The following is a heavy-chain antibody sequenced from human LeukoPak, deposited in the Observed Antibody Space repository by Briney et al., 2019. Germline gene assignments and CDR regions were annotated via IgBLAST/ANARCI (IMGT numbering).Heavy chain of an antibody. J-gene: IGHJ4*02. D-gene: IGHD3-22*01. CDR3: ARGGTYYYDSSGLDY. Sequence: SETLSLTCTVSGGSISSGGYYWSWIRQHPGKGLEWIGYIYYSGSTYYNPSLKSRVTISVDTSKNQFSLKLSSVTAADTAVYYCARGGTYYYDSSGLDYWGQGTLVTVS. CDR1: GGSISSGGYY. V-gene: IGHV4-31*03. CDR2: IYYSGST.